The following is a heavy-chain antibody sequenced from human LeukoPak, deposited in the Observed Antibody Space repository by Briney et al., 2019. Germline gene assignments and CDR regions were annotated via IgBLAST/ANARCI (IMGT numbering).Heavy chain of an antibody. CDR1: GGSISSSSYY. Sequence: SETLSLTCTVSGGSISSSSYYWGWIRQPPGKGLEWIGSIYYSGSTYYNPSLKSRVTISVDTSKNQFSLKLSSVTAADTAVYYCARDYYYYMDVWGKGTTVTVSS. CDR2: IYYSGST. CDR3: ARDYYYYMDV. V-gene: IGHV4-39*07. J-gene: IGHJ6*03.